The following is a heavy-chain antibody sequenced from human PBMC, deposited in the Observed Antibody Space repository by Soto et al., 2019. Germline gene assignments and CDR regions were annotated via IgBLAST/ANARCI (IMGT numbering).Heavy chain of an antibody. Sequence: QVQLQESGPGLVKPSQTLSLTCTVSGGSISSGDYYWSWIRQHPGKGLEWIGYIYYSGSTYYNPSXXXRXSISVDTSKNQFSLKLSSVTAADMAVYYCARWWSGSRQGFDPWGQGTLVTVSS. J-gene: IGHJ5*02. CDR3: ARWWSGSRQGFDP. V-gene: IGHV4-31*03. CDR1: GGSISSGDYY. CDR2: IYYSGST. D-gene: IGHD3-3*01.